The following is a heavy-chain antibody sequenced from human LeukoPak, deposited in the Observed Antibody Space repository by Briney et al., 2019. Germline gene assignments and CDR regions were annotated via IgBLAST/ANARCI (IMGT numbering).Heavy chain of an antibody. CDR2: IYYSGST. CDR1: GGSISSSSYY. Sequence: PSETLSLTCTVSGGSISSSSYYWGWIRQPPGKGLEWIGSIYYSGSTYYNPSLKSRVTISVDTSKNQFSLKLSSVTAADTAVYYCARAPDRDSIDYWGQGTLVTVSS. J-gene: IGHJ4*02. CDR3: ARAPDRDSIDY. V-gene: IGHV4-39*07. D-gene: IGHD1-14*01.